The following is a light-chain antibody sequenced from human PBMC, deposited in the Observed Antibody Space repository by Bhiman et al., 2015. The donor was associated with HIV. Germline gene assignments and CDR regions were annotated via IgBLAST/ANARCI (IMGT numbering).Light chain of an antibody. CDR1: ALTKKY. Sequence: SYELTQPPSVSVSPGQTARITCSGDALTKKYAYWYQQRPGQAPVLVIYKDTERPSGIPERFSGSKSGTSASLTITGLQAEDEADYFCQSYDSGLSALVFGGGTKVTVL. J-gene: IGLJ1*01. V-gene: IGLV3-25*02. CDR3: QSYDSGLSALV. CDR2: KDT.